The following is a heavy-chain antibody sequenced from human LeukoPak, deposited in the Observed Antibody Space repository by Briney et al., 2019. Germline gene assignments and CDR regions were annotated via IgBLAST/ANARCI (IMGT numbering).Heavy chain of an antibody. CDR2: IYSGGST. D-gene: IGHD2-8*02. Sequence: GGPLRLSCAASGFTVSSNYMSWVRQAPGKGLKWVSVIYSGGSTYYADSVKGRFTISRDNSKNTLYLQMNSLRAEDTAVYYCAREWSIDAFDIWGQGTMVTVSS. CDR1: GFTVSSNY. CDR3: AREWSIDAFDI. J-gene: IGHJ3*02. V-gene: IGHV3-53*01.